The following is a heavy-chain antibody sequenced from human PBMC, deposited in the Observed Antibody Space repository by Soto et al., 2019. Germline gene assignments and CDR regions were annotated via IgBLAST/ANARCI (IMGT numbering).Heavy chain of an antibody. D-gene: IGHD5-18*01. CDR1: GFTFSSYA. CDR2: ISYDGSNK. V-gene: IGHV3-30-3*01. CDR3: ARDIYSYGYFRRQNYYYGMDV. Sequence: QVQLVESGGGVVQPGRSLRLSCAASGFTFSSYAMHWVRQAPGKGLEWVAVISYDGSNKYYADSVKGRFTISRDNSKNTLYLQMNSLRAEDTAVYYCARDIYSYGYFRRQNYYYGMDVWGQGTTVTVSS. J-gene: IGHJ6*02.